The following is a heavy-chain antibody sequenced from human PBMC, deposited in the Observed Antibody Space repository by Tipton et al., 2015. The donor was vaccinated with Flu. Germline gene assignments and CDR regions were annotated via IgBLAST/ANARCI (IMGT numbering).Heavy chain of an antibody. CDR3: ARGSVVVAATGGYYFDY. CDR2: IYYSGST. V-gene: IGHV4-59*01. D-gene: IGHD2-15*01. CDR1: GGSISSYY. J-gene: IGHJ4*02. Sequence: LRLSCTVSGGSISSYYWSWIRQPPGKGLELIRYIYYSGSTNYNPSLKSRVTISVDTSKNQFSLKLSSVTAADTAVYYCARGSVVVAATGGYYFDYWGQGTLVTVSS.